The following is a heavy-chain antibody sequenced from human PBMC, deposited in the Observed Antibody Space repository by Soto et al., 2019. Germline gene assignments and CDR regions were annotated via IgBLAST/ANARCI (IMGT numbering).Heavy chain of an antibody. CDR1: GGSMSGYY. CDR2: VYYNGVT. CDR3: AKYRRTDAEGYTFDY. V-gene: IGHV4-59*01. D-gene: IGHD5-12*01. Sequence: SETLSLTCTVSGGSMSGYYWTWLRQPPGKGLEWIGYVYYNGVTNYNPSLKGRVTVAVDTSKSQFSPKLNSVTAADTAVYFCAKYRRTDAEGYTFDYWGQGALVTVSS. J-gene: IGHJ4*02.